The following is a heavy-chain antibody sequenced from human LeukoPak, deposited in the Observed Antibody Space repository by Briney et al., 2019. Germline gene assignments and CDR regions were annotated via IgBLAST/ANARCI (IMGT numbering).Heavy chain of an antibody. Sequence: GRSLRLSCAASGSPFSGYGMNWVRQAPGKGLEWVTVISDDARNEDYADSVKGRFTISRDNSKNILYLQMNSLRVEDTAVYYCAKGVASSIWNAIDVWGQGTLVTVSS. D-gene: IGHD1-1*01. V-gene: IGHV3-30*18. CDR2: ISDDARNE. J-gene: IGHJ4*02. CDR1: GSPFSGYG. CDR3: AKGVASSIWNAIDV.